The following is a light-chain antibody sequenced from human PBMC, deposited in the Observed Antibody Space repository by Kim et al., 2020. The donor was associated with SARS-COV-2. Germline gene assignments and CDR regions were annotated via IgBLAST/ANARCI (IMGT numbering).Light chain of an antibody. Sequence: EVVLTQSPATLSLSPGERATLSCRASQNVNSYLAWYQHKPGQAPRLLISDASNRATGVPARFSGSGSGTDFTLPISRLEPEDFAVYYCQQRGRWPLTFGGGTKVDIK. CDR2: DAS. V-gene: IGKV3-11*01. CDR1: QNVNSY. CDR3: QQRGRWPLT. J-gene: IGKJ4*01.